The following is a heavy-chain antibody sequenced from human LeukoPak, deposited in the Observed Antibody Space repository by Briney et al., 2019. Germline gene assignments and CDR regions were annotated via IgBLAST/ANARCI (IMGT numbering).Heavy chain of an antibody. CDR3: ARGGKAMVTLSYYYYYMDV. CDR1: GFTFRRHA. D-gene: IGHD5-18*01. Sequence: PGGSLRLSCAAFGFTFRRHAMSWVRQTPGKGLEWVSDNSDSGVSGGATKYADSVRGRFTISRDNSRNMMYLQMNSLRAEDTAVYYCARGGKAMVTLSYYYYYMDVWGKGTTVTVSS. V-gene: IGHV3-23*01. J-gene: IGHJ6*03. CDR2: NSDSGVSGGAT.